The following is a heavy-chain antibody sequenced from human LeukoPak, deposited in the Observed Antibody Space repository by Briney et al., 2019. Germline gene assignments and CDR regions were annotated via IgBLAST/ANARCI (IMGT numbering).Heavy chain of an antibody. J-gene: IGHJ4*02. D-gene: IGHD4-17*01. CDR1: GGSFSGYY. CDR3: ARGVYYGDYFDY. Sequence: PSETLSLTCAVYGGSFSGYYWSWIRQPPGKGLEWIGYIYYSGSTNYNPSLKSRVTISVDTSKNQFSLKLSSVTAADTAVYYCARGVYYGDYFDYWGQGTLVTVSS. CDR2: IYYSGST. V-gene: IGHV4-59*01.